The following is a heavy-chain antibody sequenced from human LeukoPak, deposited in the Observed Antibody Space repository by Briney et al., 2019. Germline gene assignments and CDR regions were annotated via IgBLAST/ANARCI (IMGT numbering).Heavy chain of an antibody. CDR1: GGSFSGYY. CDR3: ARGRFGEMRWFDP. D-gene: IGHD3-10*01. J-gene: IGHJ5*02. V-gene: IGHV4-34*01. Sequence: SETLSLICAVYGGSFSGYYWSWIRQPPGKGLEWIGEINHSGSTNYNPSLKSRVTISVDTSKNQFSLKLSSVTAADTAVYYCARGRFGEMRWFDPWGQGTLVTVSS. CDR2: INHSGST.